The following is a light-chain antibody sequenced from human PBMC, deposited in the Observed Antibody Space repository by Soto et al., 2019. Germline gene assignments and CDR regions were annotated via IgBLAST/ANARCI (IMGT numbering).Light chain of an antibody. CDR3: TSYTSSGTYV. J-gene: IGLJ1*01. Sequence: SVLTQPASLSGSPGQSITISCPGTSSDVGGYNYVSWHQQHPGKAPKLTIYDVSSRPSGVSNRFSASKSGNTASLTISGLQAEDEADYYCTSYTSSGTYVFGIGTKVTVL. CDR2: DVS. CDR1: SSDVGGYNY. V-gene: IGLV2-14*01.